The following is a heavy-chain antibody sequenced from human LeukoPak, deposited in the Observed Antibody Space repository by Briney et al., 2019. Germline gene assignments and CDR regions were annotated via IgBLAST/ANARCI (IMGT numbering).Heavy chain of an antibody. J-gene: IGHJ4*02. V-gene: IGHV3-48*01. CDR1: GFTFSSYS. D-gene: IGHD3-10*01. CDR2: ISSSSSTI. Sequence: GGSLRPSCAASGFTFSSYSMNWVRQAPGEGLEWVSYISSSSSTIYYADSVKGRFTISRDNAKNSLYLQMNSLRAEDTAVYYCAREEVGGFDYWGQGTLVTVSS. CDR3: AREEVGGFDY.